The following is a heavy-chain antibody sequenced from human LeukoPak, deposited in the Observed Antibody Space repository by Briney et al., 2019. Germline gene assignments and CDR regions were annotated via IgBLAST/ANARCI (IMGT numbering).Heavy chain of an antibody. CDR2: ISAYNGNT. V-gene: IGHV1-18*01. D-gene: IGHD2-2*01. CDR3: AREAIVVVPAAEQNYYYGMDV. J-gene: IGHJ6*02. CDR1: GYTFTSYG. Sequence: ASVKVSCKASGYTFTSYGISWVRQAPGQGLEWMGWISAYNGNTNYAQKFQGRVTMTRDTSISTAYMELSRLRSDDTAVYYCAREAIVVVPAAEQNYYYGMDVWGQGTTVTVSS.